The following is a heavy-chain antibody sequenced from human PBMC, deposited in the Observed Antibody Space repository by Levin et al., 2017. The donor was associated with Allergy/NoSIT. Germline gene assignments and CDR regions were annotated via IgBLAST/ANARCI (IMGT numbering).Heavy chain of an antibody. V-gene: IGHV4-39*01. D-gene: IGHD3-22*01. CDR2: IHYSGST. CDR3: ARPPNIYDNSGYYYWYFEL. CDR1: GGSICRSEYY. J-gene: IGHJ2*01. Sequence: SQTLSLTCTVSGGSICRSEYYWGWIRQPPGKGLEWIVSIHYSGSTYYNSSLNSRVTLSVDTSKNQFSLKLSSVTAADTAVYYCARPPNIYDNSGYYYWYFELRGRGTLVTVSS.